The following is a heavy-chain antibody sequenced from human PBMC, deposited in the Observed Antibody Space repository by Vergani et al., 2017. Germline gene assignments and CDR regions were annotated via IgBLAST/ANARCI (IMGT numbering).Heavy chain of an antibody. CDR2: INAGNGNT. D-gene: IGHD3-10*01. V-gene: IGHV1-3*01. CDR1: GYTFTSYA. CDR3: ARAGSGSYYLFDY. J-gene: IGHJ4*02. Sequence: QVQLVLSGAEVKKPVASVKVSCKASGYTFTSYAMHWVRQAPGQRLEWMGWINAGNGNTKYSQKFQGRVTITRDTSASTAYMELSSLRSEDTAVYYCARAGSGSYYLFDYWGQGTLVTVSS.